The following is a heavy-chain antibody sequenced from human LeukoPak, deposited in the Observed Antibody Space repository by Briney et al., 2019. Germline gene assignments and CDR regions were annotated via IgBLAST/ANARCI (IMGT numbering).Heavy chain of an antibody. J-gene: IGHJ4*02. CDR2: INPNGGGT. CDR3: ARDWQWPEGDY. Sequence: VASVKVSCKASGYTFTGYYMHWVRQAPGQGLEWMGRINPNGGGTNYAQKFQGRVTMTRDTSISTACMELSRLRSDDTAVYYCARDWQWPEGDYWGQGTLVTVSS. V-gene: IGHV1-2*06. CDR1: GYTFTGYY. D-gene: IGHD6-19*01.